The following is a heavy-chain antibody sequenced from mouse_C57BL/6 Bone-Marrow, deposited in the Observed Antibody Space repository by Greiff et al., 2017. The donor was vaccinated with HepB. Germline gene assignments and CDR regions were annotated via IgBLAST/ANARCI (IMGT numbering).Heavy chain of an antibody. J-gene: IGHJ1*03. Sequence: DVMLVESGGDLVKPGGSLKLSCAASGFTFSSYGMSWVRQTPDKRLEWVATISSGGSYTYYPDSVKGRFTISRDNAKNTLYLQMSSLKSEDTAMYYCARKKRQLLRDGYFDVWGTGTTVTVSS. V-gene: IGHV5-6*02. CDR1: GFTFSSYG. CDR2: ISSGGSYT. D-gene: IGHD1-1*01. CDR3: ARKKRQLLRDGYFDV.